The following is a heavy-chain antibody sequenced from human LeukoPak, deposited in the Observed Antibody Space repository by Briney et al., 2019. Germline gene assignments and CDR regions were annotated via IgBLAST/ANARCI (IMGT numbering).Heavy chain of an antibody. D-gene: IGHD6-6*01. CDR1: GGSIGSGGYY. Sequence: SQTLSLTCTVSGGSIGSGGYYWSWIRQHPGKGLEWIGYIYYSGSTYYNPSLKSRVTISVDTSKNQSSLKLSSVAAADTAVYYCARSIAARRGGYFDYWGQGTLVTVSS. CDR2: IYYSGST. V-gene: IGHV4-31*03. J-gene: IGHJ4*02. CDR3: ARSIAARRGGYFDY.